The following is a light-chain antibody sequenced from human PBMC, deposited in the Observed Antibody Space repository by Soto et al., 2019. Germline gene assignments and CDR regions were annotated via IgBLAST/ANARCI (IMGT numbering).Light chain of an antibody. CDR3: QSYDSSLSGSNWV. J-gene: IGLJ3*02. CDR1: SSNIGAGYD. Sequence: QSVLTQPPSVSGAPGQRVTISCTGSSSNIGAGYDVHWYQQLPGTAPKLLIYANTNRPSGVPDRFFGSKSGTSASLAITGLQAEDEADYYCQSYDSSLSGSNWVFGGGTKVTVL. CDR2: ANT. V-gene: IGLV1-40*01.